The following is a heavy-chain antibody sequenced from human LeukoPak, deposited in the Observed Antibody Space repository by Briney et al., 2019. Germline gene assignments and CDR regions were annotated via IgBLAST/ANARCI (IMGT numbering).Heavy chain of an antibody. CDR1: GFTFSSYG. J-gene: IGHJ4*02. CDR3: AREWRWLQDFDY. CDR2: ISYDGSNK. D-gene: IGHD5-24*01. V-gene: IGHV3-30*03. Sequence: PGRSLRLSCAASGFTFSSYGMHWVRQAPGKGLEWVAVISYDGSNKYYADSVKGRFTISRDNSKNTLYLQMNSLRAEDTAVYYCAREWRWLQDFDYWGQGTLVTVSS.